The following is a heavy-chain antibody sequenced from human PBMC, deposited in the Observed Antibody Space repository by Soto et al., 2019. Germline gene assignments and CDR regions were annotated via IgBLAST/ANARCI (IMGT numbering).Heavy chain of an antibody. V-gene: IGHV3-73*01. CDR3: TRHDEGAYCGGDCYSGEDY. CDR2: IRSKANSYAT. Sequence: EVQLVESGGGLVQPGGSLKLSCAASGFTFSGSAMHWVRQASGKGLEWVGRIRSKANSYATAYAASVKGRFTISRDDSKNTAYLQMNSLKTEDTAVYYCTRHDEGAYCGGDCYSGEDYWGQGTLVTVSS. CDR1: GFTFSGSA. J-gene: IGHJ4*02. D-gene: IGHD2-21*01.